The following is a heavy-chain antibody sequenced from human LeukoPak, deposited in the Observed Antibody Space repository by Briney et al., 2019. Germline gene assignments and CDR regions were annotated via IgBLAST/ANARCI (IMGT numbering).Heavy chain of an antibody. D-gene: IGHD6-6*01. CDR3: ARVLRQLVRYYYYMDV. J-gene: IGHJ6*03. V-gene: IGHV4-39*07. CDR2: IHSSGST. CDR1: GDSISSPSSY. Sequence: SETLSLTCTVSGDSISSPSSYWGWIRQPPEKGLEWIATIHSSGSTYSNPSLKSRVTISVHTSKNQLSLKLSSVTAADTAVYYCARVLRQLVRYYYYMDVWGKGTTVTVSS.